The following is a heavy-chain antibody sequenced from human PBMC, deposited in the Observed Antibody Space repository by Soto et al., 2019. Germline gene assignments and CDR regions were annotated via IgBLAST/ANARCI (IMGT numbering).Heavy chain of an antibody. CDR2: IWYDGSNK. D-gene: IGHD5-18*01. Sequence: QVQLVESGGGVVQPGRSLRLSCAASGFTFSSYGMHWVRQAPGKGLEWVAVIWYDGSNKYYADSVKGRFTISRDNAKNKQYLQMNSLRAEDTAVYYCARDLSRGYSYGSDYWGQGTLVTVSS. V-gene: IGHV3-33*01. J-gene: IGHJ4*02. CDR1: GFTFSSYG. CDR3: ARDLSRGYSYGSDY.